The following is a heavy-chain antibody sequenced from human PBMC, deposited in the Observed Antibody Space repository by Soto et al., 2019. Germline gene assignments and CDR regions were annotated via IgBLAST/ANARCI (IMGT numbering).Heavy chain of an antibody. CDR3: ARDPHRSGFSGYGYFDY. D-gene: IGHD5-12*01. CDR1: GFIFRNDA. Sequence: GSLRLSGAASGFIFRNDAMHWVRQAPGKGLEWVAGISNDGGNQYYADSVKGRFTISRDNSKNTLYLQMNSLRGEDTAVYNCARDPHRSGFSGYGYFDYWGQGT. CDR2: ISNDGGNQ. J-gene: IGHJ4*02. V-gene: IGHV3-30*01.